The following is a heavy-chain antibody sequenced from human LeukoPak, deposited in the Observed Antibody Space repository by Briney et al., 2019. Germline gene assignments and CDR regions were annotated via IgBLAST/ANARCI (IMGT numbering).Heavy chain of an antibody. CDR3: ARGPMITFGGVIVSFDY. V-gene: IGHV3-21*01. J-gene: IGHJ4*02. CDR2: ISSSSYI. Sequence: GGSLRLSCAASGFTFSSYSMNWVRQAPGKGLEWVSSISSSSYIYYADPVKGRFTISRDNAKNSLYLQMNSLRAEDTAVYYCARGPMITFGGVIVSFDYWGQGTLVTVSS. D-gene: IGHD3-16*02. CDR1: GFTFSSYS.